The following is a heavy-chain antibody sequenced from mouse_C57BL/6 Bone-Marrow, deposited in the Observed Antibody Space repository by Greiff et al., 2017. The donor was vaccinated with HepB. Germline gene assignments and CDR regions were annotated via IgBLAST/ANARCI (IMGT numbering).Heavy chain of an antibody. J-gene: IGHJ2*01. D-gene: IGHD1-1*01. CDR2: IYPGNSDT. V-gene: IGHV1-5*01. Sequence: VQLQQSGTVLARPGASVKMSCKTSGYTFTSYWMHWVNQRPGQGLEWIGAIYPGNSDTSYNQKFKGKAKLTAVTSASTAYMELSSLTNEDSAVYYCTYYYGTGDYFDYWGQGTTLTVSS. CDR3: TYYYGTGDYFDY. CDR1: GYTFTSYW.